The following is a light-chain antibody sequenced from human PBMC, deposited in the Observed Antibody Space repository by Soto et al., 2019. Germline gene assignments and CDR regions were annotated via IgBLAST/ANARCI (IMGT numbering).Light chain of an antibody. J-gene: IGKJ1*01. CDR2: GAF. CDR3: QQRSNWPRT. V-gene: IGKV3-15*01. CDR1: QNVNTN. Sequence: EIVMTQSPATLSVSPGERATLSCRASQNVNTNLAWYQQKPGQAPKLLIYGAFTRAPGIPARFSGSGSGTDFTLTISSLEPEDFAVYYCQQRSNWPRTFGQGTKVDIK.